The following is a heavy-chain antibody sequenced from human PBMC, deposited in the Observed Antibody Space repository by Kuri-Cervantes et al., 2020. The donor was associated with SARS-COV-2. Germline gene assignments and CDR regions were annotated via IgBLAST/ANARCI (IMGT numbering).Heavy chain of an antibody. J-gene: IGHJ5*02. CDR2: IIPIFGTA. D-gene: IGHD6-13*01. V-gene: IGHV1-69*13. CDR1: GGTFSSYA. CDR3: ARGTLQQLVRNWLDP. Sequence: SVKVSCKASGGTFSSYAISWVRQAPGQGLEWMGGIIPIFGTANYAQKFQGRVTITADESTSTAYMELSSLRSEDTAVYYCARGTLQQLVRNWLDPWGQGTLVTVSS.